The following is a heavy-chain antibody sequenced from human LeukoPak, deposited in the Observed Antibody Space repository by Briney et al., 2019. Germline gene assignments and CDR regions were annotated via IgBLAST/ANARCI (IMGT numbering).Heavy chain of an antibody. J-gene: IGHJ6*02. Sequence: ASVKVSCKGDTLTDDQVHWVRQAPGQGLEWMGWINPSNGDPHYAEKFQGRVTMTRDTSLSMAYMELNSLRSDDTAVYYCATMRGFCPPSYVFLMDVWGQGTTVTVSS. V-gene: IGHV1-2*02. CDR3: ATMRGFCPPSYVFLMDV. CDR2: INPSNGDP. D-gene: IGHD2/OR15-2a*01. CDR1: DTLTDDQ.